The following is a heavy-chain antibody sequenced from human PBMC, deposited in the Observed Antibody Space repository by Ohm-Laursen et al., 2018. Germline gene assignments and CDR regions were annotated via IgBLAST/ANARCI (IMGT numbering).Heavy chain of an antibody. CDR3: ARRSITGTKGVDY. V-gene: IGHV3-74*01. D-gene: IGHD1-7*01. J-gene: IGHJ4*02. CDR2: ISNDGSSR. Sequence: SLRLSCSASGFTFSNAWMHWVRQAPGKGLVWVSRISNDGSSRNYADSVKGRFTISRDNAKNTLYLQMNSLRAEDTAVYYCARRSITGTKGVDYWGQGTLVSVSS. CDR1: GFTFSNAW.